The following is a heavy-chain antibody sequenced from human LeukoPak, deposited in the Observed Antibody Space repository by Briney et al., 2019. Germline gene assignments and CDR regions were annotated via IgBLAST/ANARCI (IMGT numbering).Heavy chain of an antibody. CDR2: ISWNSGSI. Sequence: GGSLRLSCAASGFTFDDYAMHWVRQAPGKGLEWVSGISWNSGSIGYADSVKGRFTISRDNAKNSLYLQMNSLRAEDTASYYCAKAGAAFSPYYFDSWGQGTLVTVSS. J-gene: IGHJ4*02. D-gene: IGHD6-13*01. CDR1: GFTFDDYA. CDR3: AKAGAAFSPYYFDS. V-gene: IGHV3-9*01.